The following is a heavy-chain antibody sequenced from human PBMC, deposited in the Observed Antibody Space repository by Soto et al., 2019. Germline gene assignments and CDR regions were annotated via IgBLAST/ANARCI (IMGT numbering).Heavy chain of an antibody. CDR1: GFTFSSYA. V-gene: IGHV3-23*01. CDR3: AKDVYGSTIYYLDF. Sequence: EVQLLESGGGLVQPGGSLRLSCAASGFTFSSYAMSWVRQAPGKGLEWVSVISGGGGSTYYADSVKGRFTISRDNSQETLYLQMNSLRAEDTAVYYGAKDVYGSTIYYLDFWGQGTLVTVSS. D-gene: IGHD6-13*01. CDR2: ISGGGGST. J-gene: IGHJ4*02.